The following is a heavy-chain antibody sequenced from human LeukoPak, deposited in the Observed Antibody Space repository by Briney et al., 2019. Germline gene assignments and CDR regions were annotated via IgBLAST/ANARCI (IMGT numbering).Heavy chain of an antibody. V-gene: IGHV3-21*01. J-gene: IGHJ5*02. D-gene: IGHD1-7*01. CDR3: ARDSNWNYVGVYNWFDP. Sequence: GGSLRLSCAASGFTFSSYSMNWVRQAPGKGLEWVSSISSSSSYIYYADSVKGRFTISRDNAKNPLYLQMNSLRAEDTAVYYCARDSNWNYVGVYNWFDPWGQGTLVTVSS. CDR1: GFTFSSYS. CDR2: ISSSSSYI.